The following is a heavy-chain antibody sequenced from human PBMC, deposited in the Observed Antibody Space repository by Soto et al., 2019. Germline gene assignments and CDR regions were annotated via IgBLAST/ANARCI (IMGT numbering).Heavy chain of an antibody. J-gene: IGHJ6*02. CDR3: ARDLAYIVVALYYDYGIDV. Sequence: QVQLVESGGGVVQPGRSLRLSCAASGFTFSSYGMHWVRQAPGKGLEWVAVIWDDGSNKYYADSVKGRFTISRDNSKKTRCLQMTSLRAEDTALYYCARDLAYIVVALYYDYGIDVWGQGTMVTVSS. V-gene: IGHV3-33*01. CDR2: IWDDGSNK. CDR1: GFTFSSYG. D-gene: IGHD2-2*01.